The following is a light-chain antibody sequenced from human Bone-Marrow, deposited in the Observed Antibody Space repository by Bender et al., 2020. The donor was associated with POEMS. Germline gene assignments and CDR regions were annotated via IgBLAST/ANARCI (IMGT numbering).Light chain of an antibody. CDR3: SAWDCILNGWV. Sequence: QSVLTQPPSASGTPGQRVTISCSGSSSNIGGNAVNWWQQLPGTAPKLLIYGNDQRASGVPDRFSGSKSGTSASLALSGLQSEDEADYFCSAWDCILNGWVFGGGTELPVL. CDR1: SSNIGGNA. J-gene: IGLJ3*02. CDR2: GND. V-gene: IGLV1-44*01.